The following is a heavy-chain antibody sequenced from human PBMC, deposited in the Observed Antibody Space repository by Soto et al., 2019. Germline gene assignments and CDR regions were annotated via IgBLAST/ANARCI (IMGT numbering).Heavy chain of an antibody. V-gene: IGHV4-39*01. J-gene: IGHJ6*02. Sequence: PSETLSLTCTVSGGSISSSSYYWGWIRQPPGKGLEWIGSIYYSGSTYYNPSLKSRVTTSVDTSKNQFSLKLSSVTAADTAVYYCTLGYCSSTSCYGVNYYRGMDVWGQGTKVTVSS. CDR2: IYYSGST. D-gene: IGHD2-2*01. CDR1: GGSISSSSYY. CDR3: TLGYCSSTSCYGVNYYRGMDV.